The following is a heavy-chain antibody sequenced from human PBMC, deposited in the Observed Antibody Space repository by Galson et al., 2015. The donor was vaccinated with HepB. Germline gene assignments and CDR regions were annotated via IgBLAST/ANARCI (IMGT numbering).Heavy chain of an antibody. CDR3: ARELTRQLPLDY. J-gene: IGHJ4*02. D-gene: IGHD2-2*01. CDR1: GFSVRSYS. CDR2: IHWSGFYI. Sequence: SLRLSCAASGFSVRSYSMNWVRQAPGKGLEWISSIHWSGFYIYYADSVKGRFTISRDNAKNSLYLQMNSPTAEDTAVYYCARELTRQLPLDYWGQGALVTVSS. V-gene: IGHV3-21*01.